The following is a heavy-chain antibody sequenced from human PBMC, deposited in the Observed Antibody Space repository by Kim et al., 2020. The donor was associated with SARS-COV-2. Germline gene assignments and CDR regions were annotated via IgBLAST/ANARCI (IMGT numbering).Heavy chain of an antibody. D-gene: IGHD6-6*01. Sequence: PSLKSRVTLSVDTSKNQFSLKLSSVTAADTAVYYCARCSSSYYYYGMDVWGQGTTVTVSS. CDR3: ARCSSSYYYYGMDV. J-gene: IGHJ6*02. V-gene: IGHV4-31*02.